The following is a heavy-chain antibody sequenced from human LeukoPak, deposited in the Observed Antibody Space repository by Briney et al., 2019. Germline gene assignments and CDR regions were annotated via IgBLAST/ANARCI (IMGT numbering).Heavy chain of an antibody. CDR3: AKDQDRGYYDSSAFDI. J-gene: IGHJ3*02. D-gene: IGHD3-22*01. CDR2: IYSGGST. Sequence: GGSLRLSCAASGFTVSSNYMSWVRQAPGKGLEWVSVIYSGGSTYYADSVKGRFTISRDNSKNTLYLQMNSLRAEDTAVYYCAKDQDRGYYDSSAFDIWGQGTMVTVSS. V-gene: IGHV3-53*01. CDR1: GFTVSSNY.